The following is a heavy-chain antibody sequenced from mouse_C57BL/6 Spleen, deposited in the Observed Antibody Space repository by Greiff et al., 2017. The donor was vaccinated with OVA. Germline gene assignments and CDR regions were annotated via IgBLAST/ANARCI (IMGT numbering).Heavy chain of an antibody. CDR2: INPNNGGT. V-gene: IGHV1-26*01. J-gene: IGHJ1*03. Sequence: DVQLQQSGPELVKPGASVKISCKASGYTFTDYYMNWVKQSHGKSLEWIGDINPNNGGTSYNQKFKGKATLTVDKSSSTAYMELRSLTSEDSAVYYCARRHYGSSYPLYWYFDVWGTGTTVTVSS. CDR1: GYTFTDYY. CDR3: ARRHYGSSYPLYWYFDV. D-gene: IGHD1-1*01.